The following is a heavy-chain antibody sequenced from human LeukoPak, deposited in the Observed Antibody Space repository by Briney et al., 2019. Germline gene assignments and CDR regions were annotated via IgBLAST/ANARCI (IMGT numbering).Heavy chain of an antibody. CDR3: ARPSAAGSYYSGMDV. V-gene: IGHV5-51*01. Sequence: PGESLKISCKGSGYSFINYWIGWVRQMPGKGLEWMGIIYPGDSDTRYSPSFQGQVTISVDKSISTAYLQWSSLKASDTAMYYCARPSAAGSYYSGMDVWGKGTTVTVSS. J-gene: IGHJ6*04. CDR2: IYPGDSDT. CDR1: GYSFINYW. D-gene: IGHD6-13*01.